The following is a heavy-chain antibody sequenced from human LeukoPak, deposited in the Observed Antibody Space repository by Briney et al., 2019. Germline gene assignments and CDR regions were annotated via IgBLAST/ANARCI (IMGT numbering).Heavy chain of an antibody. V-gene: IGHV3-30*18. Sequence: GGSLILSCAASGFIFSNYGMHWVRQAPGKGLEWVAVISYDGSNKYFADSVKGRFTISRENSKNTLYLQMNSLRVEDTAMYYCAKGINQYSGSFCGLDYWGQETLVPLFS. CDR3: AKGINQYSGSFCGLDY. J-gene: IGHJ4*02. CDR2: ISYDGSNK. CDR1: GFIFSNYG. D-gene: IGHD1-26*01.